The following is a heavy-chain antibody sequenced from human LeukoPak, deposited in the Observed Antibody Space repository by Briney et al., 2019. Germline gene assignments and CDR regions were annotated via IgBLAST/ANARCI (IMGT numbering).Heavy chain of an antibody. J-gene: IGHJ4*02. CDR2: ISSSSSYI. V-gene: IGHV3-21*01. CDR3: ARIAVGDTDY. D-gene: IGHD6-19*01. Sequence: GGSLRLSCAASGFTFSCYNMNWVRQAPGKGLEWVSSISSSSSYIYYADSVKGRFTISRDNAKNSLYLQMNSLRAEDTAVYYCARIAVGDTDYWGQGTLVTVSS. CDR1: GFTFSCYN.